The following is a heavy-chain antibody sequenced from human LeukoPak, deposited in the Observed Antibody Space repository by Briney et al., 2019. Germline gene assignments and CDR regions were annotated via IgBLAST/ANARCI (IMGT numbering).Heavy chain of an antibody. CDR1: GFTFSSYA. D-gene: IGHD1-14*01. CDR3: ARTRESLTRYFDY. V-gene: IGHV3-23*01. CDR2: ISGSGGST. Sequence: GGSLRLSCAASGFTFSSYAMSWVRQAPGKGLEWVSAISGSGGSTYYADSVEGRFTISRDNSKNTLYLRMNSLRAEDTAVYYFARTRESLTRYFDYWGQGTLVTVSS. J-gene: IGHJ4*02.